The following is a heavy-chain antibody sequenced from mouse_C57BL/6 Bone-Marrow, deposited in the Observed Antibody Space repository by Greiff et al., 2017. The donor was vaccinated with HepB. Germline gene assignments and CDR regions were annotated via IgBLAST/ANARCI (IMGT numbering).Heavy chain of an antibody. CDR2: ISSGGSYT. D-gene: IGHD1-1*01. CDR1: GFTFSSYG. V-gene: IGHV5-6*01. CDR3: ARRRVTTVDY. J-gene: IGHJ2*01. Sequence: EVQLVESGGDLVKPGGSLKLSCAASGFTFSSYGMSWVRQTPDKRLEWVATISSGGSYTYYPDSVKGRFTISRDNAKNTLYLQMSSLKSEDTARYYCARRRVTTVDYWGQGTTLTVSS.